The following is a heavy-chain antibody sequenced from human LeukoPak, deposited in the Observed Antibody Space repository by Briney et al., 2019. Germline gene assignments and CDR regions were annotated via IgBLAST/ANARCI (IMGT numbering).Heavy chain of an antibody. Sequence: GGSLRLSCEASGLSISHSWMAWVRRAPGKGLEWVANIKEDGSAKFYVDSVKGRFTISRDNAKNSLYLQMSSLRAEDTALYYCTRRAARWQFDLWGRGTLLTVSS. J-gene: IGHJ2*01. CDR1: GLSISHSW. CDR2: IKEDGSAK. D-gene: IGHD5-24*01. V-gene: IGHV3-7*03. CDR3: TRRAARWQFDL.